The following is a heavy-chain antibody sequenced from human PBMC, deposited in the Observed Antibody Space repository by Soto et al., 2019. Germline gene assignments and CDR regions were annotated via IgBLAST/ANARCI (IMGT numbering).Heavy chain of an antibody. CDR2: ISSSSSYI. V-gene: IGHV3-21*01. CDR3: AREGYYYDSSGYYTA. D-gene: IGHD3-22*01. CDR1: GFTFSSYS. Sequence: GGSLRLSCAASGFTFSSYSMNWVRQAPGKGLEWVSSISSSSSYIYYADSVKGRFTISRDNAKNSLYLQMNSLRAEDTAVYYCAREGYYYDSSGYYTAWGQGTLVTVSS. J-gene: IGHJ5*02.